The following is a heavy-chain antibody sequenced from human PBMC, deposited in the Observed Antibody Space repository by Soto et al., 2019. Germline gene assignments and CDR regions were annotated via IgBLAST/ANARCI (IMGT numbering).Heavy chain of an antibody. CDR1: GFTFSSYD. D-gene: IGHD1-7*01. CDR2: ISSNGGTT. Sequence: EVQLAESGGDMVQPGGSLRLSCVASGFTFSSYDMHWVRQAPGKGLEYVSSISSNGGTTYYGNSVKGRFTISRDNSKNTLYLQTGSRRAQDMAVYYCVRRVSGNYDYWGQGTLVTVSS. V-gene: IGHV3-64*01. CDR3: VRRVSGNYDY. J-gene: IGHJ4*02.